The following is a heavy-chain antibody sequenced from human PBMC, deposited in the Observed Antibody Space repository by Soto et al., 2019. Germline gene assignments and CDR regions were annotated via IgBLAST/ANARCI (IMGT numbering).Heavy chain of an antibody. D-gene: IGHD3-3*01. CDR2: ISARGDKT. Sequence: EVQVLESGGGLVQPGGSLRLSCATSGFSFSNYPMTWVRQAPGKGLEWVSTISARGDKTYYAGSVKGRFTVSRDNSKNTLYLQMNTLGAEDTAIYYCTNYAFNGTPKPVAFEHWGQGTPVTVSS. V-gene: IGHV3-23*01. J-gene: IGHJ4*02. CDR1: GFSFSNYP. CDR3: TNYAFNGTPKPVAFEH.